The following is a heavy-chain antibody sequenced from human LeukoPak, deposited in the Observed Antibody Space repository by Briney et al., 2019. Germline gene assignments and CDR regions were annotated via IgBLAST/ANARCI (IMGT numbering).Heavy chain of an antibody. J-gene: IGHJ4*02. Sequence: GGSLRLSCAASGFTFSGSAMHWDRQASGKGLEWVGRIRSKANSYATAYAASVKGRFTISRDDSKNTAYLQMNSLKTEDTAVYYCTTTELLNYFDYWGQGTLVTVSS. CDR1: GFTFSGSA. D-gene: IGHD1-26*01. CDR2: IRSKANSYAT. V-gene: IGHV3-73*01. CDR3: TTTELLNYFDY.